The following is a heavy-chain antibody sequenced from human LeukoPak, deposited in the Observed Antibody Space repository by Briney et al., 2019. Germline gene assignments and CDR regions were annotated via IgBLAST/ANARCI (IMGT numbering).Heavy chain of an antibody. CDR1: GGSISSYY. D-gene: IGHD5-18*01. J-gene: IGHJ3*02. CDR2: IYTSGST. Sequence: PSETLSLTCTVSGGSISSYYWSWIRQPAGKGLEWIGRIYTSGSTNYNPSLKSRVTMSVDTSKNQFSLKLSSVTAADTAVYYCATQVDTAMVTDDAFDIWGQGTMVTVSS. CDR3: ATQVDTAMVTDDAFDI. V-gene: IGHV4-4*07.